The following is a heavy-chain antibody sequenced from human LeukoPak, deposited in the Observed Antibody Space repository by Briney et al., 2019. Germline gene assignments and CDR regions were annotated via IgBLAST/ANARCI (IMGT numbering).Heavy chain of an antibody. D-gene: IGHD3-16*01. CDR2: ISSGSSYI. CDR3: ATFAASDAFDI. CDR1: GFTFSSYS. Sequence: GGSLRLSCAASGFTFSSYSMNWVRQAPGKGLECVSSISSGSSYIYYADSLKGRFTISRDNAKNSMYLQMNSLRAEDTAVYYCATFAASDAFDIWGQGTMVTVSS. V-gene: IGHV3-21*01. J-gene: IGHJ3*02.